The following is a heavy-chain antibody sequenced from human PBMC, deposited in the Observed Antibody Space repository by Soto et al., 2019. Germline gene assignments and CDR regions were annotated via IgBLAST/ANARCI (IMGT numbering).Heavy chain of an antibody. CDR2: IIPIFGTA. CDR1: GGTFSSYA. J-gene: IGHJ4*02. V-gene: IGHV1-69*12. CDR3: AAPYGSGSYYNGFDY. Sequence: QVQLVQSGAEVKKPGSSVKVSCKASGGTFSSYAISWVGQAPGQGLEWMGGIIPIFGTANYAQKFQGRVTITADESTSTAYMELSSLRSDDTAVYYCAAPYGSGSYYNGFDYWGQGTLVTVSS. D-gene: IGHD3-10*01.